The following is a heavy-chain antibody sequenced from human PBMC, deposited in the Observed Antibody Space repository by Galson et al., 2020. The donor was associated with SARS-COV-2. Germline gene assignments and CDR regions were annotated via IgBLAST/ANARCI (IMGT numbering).Heavy chain of an antibody. V-gene: IGHV3-72*01. Sequence: GESLKISCAASGFTLSDHYIDWVRQAPGKGLEWIGRSGNKAHSYTTEYAASVKGRFALSRDDAKNSLYLQMNSLETEDTAVYYCTRGHSGIDIYAFESWGQGTMVTVSS. D-gene: IGHD1-26*01. CDR2: SGNKAHSYTT. CDR1: GFTLSDHY. CDR3: TRGHSGIDIYAFES. J-gene: IGHJ3*02.